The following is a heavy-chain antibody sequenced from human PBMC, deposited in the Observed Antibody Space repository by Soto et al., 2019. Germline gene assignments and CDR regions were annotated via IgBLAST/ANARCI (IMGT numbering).Heavy chain of an antibody. D-gene: IGHD4-17*01. CDR3: ARRYGYYFDY. CDR1: GWAISRYD. Sequence: ASETLSLTCTVSGWAISRYDWSWIPQPPGKGLEWVGYIYYSGSTNYNPSLKSRGTISVDTSKNQLSLKLSSVTAADTAVYYCARRYGYYFDYWGQGTLVTVS. V-gene: IGHV4-59*08. J-gene: IGHJ4*02. CDR2: IYYSGST.